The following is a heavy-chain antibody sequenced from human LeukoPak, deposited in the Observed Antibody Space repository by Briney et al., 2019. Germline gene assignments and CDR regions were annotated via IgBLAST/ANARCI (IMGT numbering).Heavy chain of an antibody. CDR2: IYYTGST. D-gene: IGHD1-26*01. Sequence: SESLSLTCAVSGASISGSGYYLGWIRQPPGKGLAWIGNIYYTGSTYYNASLQSRVTISIDTSKNQFSLRLNSVTAADTAMYYCVKSGGYGLIDYWGQGTLVTVSS. CDR3: VKSGGYGLIDY. J-gene: IGHJ4*02. V-gene: IGHV4-39*01. CDR1: GASISGSGYY.